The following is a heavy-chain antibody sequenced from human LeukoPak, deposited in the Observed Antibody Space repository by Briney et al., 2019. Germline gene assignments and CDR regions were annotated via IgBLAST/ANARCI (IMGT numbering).Heavy chain of an antibody. CDR3: AKDLGYSYGLSTDY. Sequence: PGGSLRLSCAASGFTFDDYAMHLVRQAPGKGLEWVSLISGDGGSTYYADSVKGRFTISRDNSKNSLYLQMNSLRTEDTALYYCAKDLGYSYGLSTDYWGQGTLVTVSS. CDR2: ISGDGGST. J-gene: IGHJ4*02. CDR1: GFTFDDYA. D-gene: IGHD5-18*01. V-gene: IGHV3-43*02.